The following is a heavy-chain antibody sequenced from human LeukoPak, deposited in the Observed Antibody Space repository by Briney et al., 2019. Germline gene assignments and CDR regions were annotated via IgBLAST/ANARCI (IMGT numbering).Heavy chain of an antibody. J-gene: IGHJ3*02. Sequence: GGSLRLSCAASEFTFSSSSMNWVRQAPGKGLEWISYIGSSSSTIYYADSVKGRFTISRDNAKNSLYLQMNSLRAEDTAVYYCAREYTSDALDIWGQGTLVTVSS. V-gene: IGHV3-48*04. CDR2: IGSSSSTI. D-gene: IGHD5-18*01. CDR3: AREYTSDALDI. CDR1: EFTFSSSS.